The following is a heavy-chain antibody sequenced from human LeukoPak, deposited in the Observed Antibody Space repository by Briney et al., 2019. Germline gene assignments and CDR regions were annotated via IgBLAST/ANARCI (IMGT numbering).Heavy chain of an antibody. CDR1: GYTFTGYY. D-gene: IGHD3-22*01. Sequence: ASVKVSCKASGYTFTGYYIHWVRQAPGQGLEWMGWINPNSGGTNYAQKFQGRVTMTRDTPISTAYMELSRLRSDDTAVYYCARQYSSGYSYYFDYWGQGTLVTVSS. CDR3: ARQYSSGYSYYFDY. V-gene: IGHV1-2*02. J-gene: IGHJ4*02. CDR2: INPNSGGT.